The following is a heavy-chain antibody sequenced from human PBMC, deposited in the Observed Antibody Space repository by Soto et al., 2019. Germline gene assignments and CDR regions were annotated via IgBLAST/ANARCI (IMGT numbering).Heavy chain of an antibody. J-gene: IGHJ4*02. CDR2: IYYSGST. CDR1: GGSISSSSYY. CDR3: ARLGIVVVTARIDY. D-gene: IGHD2-21*02. V-gene: IGHV4-39*01. Sequence: QLQLQESGPGLVKPSETLSLTCTVSGGSISSSSYYWGWIRQPPGKGLEWIGRIYYSGSTYYNPSLKSRVTISVDTSKNQFSLTLSSVTAADTAVYYCARLGIVVVTARIDYWGQGTPVTVSS.